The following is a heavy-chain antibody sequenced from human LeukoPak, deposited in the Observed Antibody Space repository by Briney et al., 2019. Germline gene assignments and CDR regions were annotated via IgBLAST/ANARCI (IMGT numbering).Heavy chain of an antibody. D-gene: IGHD1-26*01. V-gene: IGHV3-30-3*01. CDR3: VRGPLVGARGGFDY. Sequence: PGGSLRLSCAASGFSFSNYAIHWVRQAPGKGLEWVAIISYDGSNKFYADSVKGRFTISRDNSKNTLYLQMNSLRTEDTAIYYCVRGPLVGARGGFDYWGQGTLVTVSS. CDR2: ISYDGSNK. J-gene: IGHJ4*02. CDR1: GFSFSNYA.